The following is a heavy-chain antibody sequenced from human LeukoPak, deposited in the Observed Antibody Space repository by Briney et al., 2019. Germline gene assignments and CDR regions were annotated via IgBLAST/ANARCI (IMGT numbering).Heavy chain of an antibody. J-gene: IGHJ2*01. D-gene: IGHD1-26*01. CDR1: GFTFSSYA. CDR3: AKDGSAGWDWYFDL. Sequence: GGSLRLSCAASGFTFSSYAMSWVRQAPGKGLEWVSAISGSGGSTYYADSVKGRFTISRDNSKNTLYLQMNSMRAEDTAVYYCAKDGSAGWDWYFDLWGRGTLVTVSS. CDR2: ISGSGGST. V-gene: IGHV3-23*01.